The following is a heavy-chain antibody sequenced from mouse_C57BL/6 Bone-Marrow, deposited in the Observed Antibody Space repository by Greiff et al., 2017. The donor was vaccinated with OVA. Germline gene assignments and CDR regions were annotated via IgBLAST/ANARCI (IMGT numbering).Heavy chain of an antibody. CDR3: ARFLIYYEDEGAY. CDR2: IWSGGST. J-gene: IGHJ3*01. Sequence: VQLVESGPGLVQPSQSLSITCTVSGFSLTSYGVHWVRQSPGKGLEWLGVIWSGGSTDYNAAFMSRLSISKDNSKSQVFFKMNSLQADDTAIYSCARFLIYYEDEGAYWGEGSLVTVS. CDR1: GFSLTSYG. V-gene: IGHV2-2*01. D-gene: IGHD2-4*01.